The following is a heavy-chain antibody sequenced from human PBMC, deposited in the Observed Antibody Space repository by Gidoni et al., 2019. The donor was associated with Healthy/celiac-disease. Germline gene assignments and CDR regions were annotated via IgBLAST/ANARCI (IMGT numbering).Heavy chain of an antibody. J-gene: IGHJ4*02. CDR2: IDWDDDK. V-gene: IGHV2-70*04. CDR1: GFSLSTSGMR. D-gene: IGHD3-3*02. CDR3: ARISLFGWEGPDY. Sequence: QVTLKESGPALVKPTQTLTLTCPFSGFSLSTSGMRVRWIRQPPGKALEWLARIDWDDDKFYSTSLKTRLTISKDTSKNQVVLTMTNMDPVDTATYYCARISLFGWEGPDYWGQGTLVTVSS.